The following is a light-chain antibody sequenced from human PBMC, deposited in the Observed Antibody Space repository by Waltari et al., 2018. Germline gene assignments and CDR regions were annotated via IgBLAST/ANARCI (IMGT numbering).Light chain of an antibody. CDR3: SSYTSSSTVV. Sequence: QSALTQPASVSGSPGPSIPLSCTGTSRDVGGYNYASWYQQPPGKAPKLMIYEVSNRPSGVSNRFSGSKSGNTASLTISGLQAEDEADYYCSSYTSSSTVVFGGGTKLTVL. CDR2: EVS. V-gene: IGLV2-14*01. J-gene: IGLJ2*01. CDR1: SRDVGGYNY.